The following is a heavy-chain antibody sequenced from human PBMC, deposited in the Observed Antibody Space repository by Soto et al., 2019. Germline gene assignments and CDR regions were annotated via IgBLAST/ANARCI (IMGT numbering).Heavy chain of an antibody. CDR3: ASRSDDAFDI. CDR2: ISYDGSNK. J-gene: IGHJ3*02. Sequence: VQLVESGGDLVQPGGSLRLSCAASGFTFSSYGMHWVRQAPGKGLEWVAVISYDGSNKYYADSVKGRFTISRDNSKNTLYLQMNSLRAEDTAVYYCASRSDDAFDIWGQGTMVTVSS. V-gene: IGHV3-30*03. CDR1: GFTFSSYG.